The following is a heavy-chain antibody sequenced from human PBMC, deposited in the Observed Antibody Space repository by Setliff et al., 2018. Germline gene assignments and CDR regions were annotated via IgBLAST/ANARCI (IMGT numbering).Heavy chain of an antibody. Sequence: PGGSLRLSCAASGFTFDDYGMSWVRQAPGKGLEWVSGINWNGGSTGYADSVKGRFTISRDNAKNSLYLQMNSLRAEDTAVYYCARDPKSSSSSWRKENDAFDIWGQGTMVTVSS. V-gene: IGHV3-20*04. CDR3: ARDPKSSSSSWRKENDAFDI. D-gene: IGHD6-13*01. CDR2: INWNGGST. CDR1: GFTFDDYG. J-gene: IGHJ3*02.